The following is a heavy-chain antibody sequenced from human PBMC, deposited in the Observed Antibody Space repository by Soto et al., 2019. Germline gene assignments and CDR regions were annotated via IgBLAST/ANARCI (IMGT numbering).Heavy chain of an antibody. CDR2: IYHSGSI. D-gene: IGHD1-26*01. CDR3: ATSQLGEYFDY. Sequence: SETLSLTCAVSGDPISSSHWWSWVRQTPGKGLEWIGEIYHSGSINYSPSLKSRVIISADRSKNQFSLRLSSVTAADTAVYYCATSQLGEYFDYWGQGTLVTVSS. V-gene: IGHV4-4*02. J-gene: IGHJ4*02. CDR1: GDPISSSHW.